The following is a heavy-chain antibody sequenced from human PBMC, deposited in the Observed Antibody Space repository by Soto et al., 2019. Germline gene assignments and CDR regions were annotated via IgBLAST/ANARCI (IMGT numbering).Heavy chain of an antibody. CDR2: ISYSGST. V-gene: IGHV4-31*03. D-gene: IGHD2-8*01. CDR1: GGFINNGGYY. CDR3: ARKAAHIRYCNNAICLNYFDY. Sequence: PSETLSLTCTVSGGFINNGGYYWSWIRQHPGKGLEWIGYISYSGSTYYNPSLKSRITISVDTSRNQFSLKLSSVTAAGTAVYYCARKAAHIRYCNNAICLNYFDYWGQGTLVTVSS. J-gene: IGHJ4*02.